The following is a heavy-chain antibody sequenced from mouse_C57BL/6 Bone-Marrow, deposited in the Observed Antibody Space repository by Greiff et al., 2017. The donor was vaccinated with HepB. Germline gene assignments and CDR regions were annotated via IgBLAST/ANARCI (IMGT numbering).Heavy chain of an antibody. CDR1: GYTFTSYW. CDR2: IDPSDSYT. CDR3: ARDLYYGAMDY. V-gene: IGHV1-59*01. D-gene: IGHD1-1*01. J-gene: IGHJ4*01. Sequence: QVQLQQPGAELVRPGTSVKLSCKASGYTFTSYWMHWVKQRPGQGLEWIGVIDPSDSYTNYNQKFKGKATLTVDTSSSTAYMQLSSLTSEDSAVYYCARDLYYGAMDYWGQGTSVTVSS.